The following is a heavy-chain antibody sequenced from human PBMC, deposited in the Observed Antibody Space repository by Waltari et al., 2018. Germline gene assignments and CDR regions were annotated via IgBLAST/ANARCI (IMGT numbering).Heavy chain of an antibody. V-gene: IGHV1-18*01. CDR1: GYTFTSWG. CDR3: VRDYFSDYVFDY. CDR2: TSAHNDDT. J-gene: IGHJ4*02. Sequence: QVQLVQSGGEVKNPGASVKVSCKTSGYTFTSWGISWVRQAPGQGLEWMGWTSAHNDDTNYVEKFQGRVTMTTDTSTNTAYLELRSLRSDDTAVYYCVRDYFSDYVFDYWGQGTLVIVSS. D-gene: IGHD4-4*01.